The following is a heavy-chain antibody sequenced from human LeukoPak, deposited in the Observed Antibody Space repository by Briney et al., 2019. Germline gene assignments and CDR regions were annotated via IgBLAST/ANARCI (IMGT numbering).Heavy chain of an antibody. D-gene: IGHD4-23*01. V-gene: IGHV3-66*01. CDR3: AREHYGGNSRHFDY. Sequence: GGSLRLSCAASGFTVSSNYMSWVRQAPGKGLEWVSVIYSGGSTYYADSVKGRFTISRDNSKDTLYLQMNSLRAEDTAVYYCAREHYGGNSRHFDYWGQGTLVTVSS. J-gene: IGHJ4*02. CDR2: IYSGGST. CDR1: GFTVSSNY.